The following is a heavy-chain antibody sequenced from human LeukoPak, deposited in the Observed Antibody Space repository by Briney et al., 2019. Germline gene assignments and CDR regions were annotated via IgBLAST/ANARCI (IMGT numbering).Heavy chain of an antibody. CDR1: GLTVSRNY. V-gene: IGHV3-53*01. Sequence: GGSLRLSCAASGLTVSRNYMSWVRQAPGKGLESVSVIYSGGSTYYAESVRGRFTISRDNSKNTLYLQMNSLRVEDTAVYYCARVGGHWGQGTLVTVSS. CDR3: ARVGGH. J-gene: IGHJ4*02. D-gene: IGHD3-10*01. CDR2: IYSGGST.